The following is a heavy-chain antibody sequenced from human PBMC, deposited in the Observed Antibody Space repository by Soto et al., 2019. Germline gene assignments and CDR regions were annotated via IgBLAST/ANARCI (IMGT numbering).Heavy chain of an antibody. D-gene: IGHD3-10*01. Sequence: PSETLSLTCSVSGDSISGYYWSWIRQPPGKGLEWIGYIYYIGHTNYNPSLKSRVTISVDRSKNQFSLKVNSVTAADTAVYYCARGRGFRLLGVPLDSWGPGTPVTVS. V-gene: IGHV4-59*01. CDR3: ARGRGFRLLGVPLDS. CDR1: GDSISGYY. CDR2: IYYIGHT. J-gene: IGHJ4*02.